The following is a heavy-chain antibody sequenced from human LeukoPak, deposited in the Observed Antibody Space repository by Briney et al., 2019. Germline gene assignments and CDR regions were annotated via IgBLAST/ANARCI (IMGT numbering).Heavy chain of an antibody. CDR3: AKDKAWNYFDY. V-gene: IGHV3-30*18. D-gene: IGHD3-3*01. CDR2: ISNDGSRK. J-gene: IGHJ4*02. CDR1: GFTFSRHG. Sequence: GGSLRLSCAPSGFTFSRHGMHWVRQDPGKGLEWVAIISNDGSRKYYAHSVEGRFTISRDNSKNTLYLQLDSLRAEDTAVYYCAKDKAWNYFDYWGQGTLVTVSS.